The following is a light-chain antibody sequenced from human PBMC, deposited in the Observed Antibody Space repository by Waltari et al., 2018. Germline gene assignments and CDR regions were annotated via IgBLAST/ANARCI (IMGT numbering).Light chain of an antibody. J-gene: IGKJ2*04. CDR3: QQFGGSFPCS. CDR1: QTVSISY. CDR2: ATS. V-gene: IGKV3-20*01. Sequence: EIVLTQSPGILSLSPGQRATLSCRASQTVSISYLAWYQQKPGQPPRLLIYATSTRATGVPERFSGSGSGTDFTLTISRLEPEDFAVYYCQQFGGSFPCSFGRGTKLDIK.